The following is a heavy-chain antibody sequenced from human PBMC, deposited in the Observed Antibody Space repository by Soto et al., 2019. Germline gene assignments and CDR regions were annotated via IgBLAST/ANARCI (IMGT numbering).Heavy chain of an antibody. Sequence: PGGSLRLSFAASGFTFSSYWMQWVRQAPGKVLVCVSRINSDWXSXXXXXXXXXXXXXXIYXXNNXXXLXXXXXXXXXTAVYYCERASNVFDIWGQGKMVTVS. V-gene: IGHV3-74*01. CDR1: GFTFSSYW. CDR3: ERASNVFDI. CDR2: INSDWXSX. J-gene: IGHJ3*02.